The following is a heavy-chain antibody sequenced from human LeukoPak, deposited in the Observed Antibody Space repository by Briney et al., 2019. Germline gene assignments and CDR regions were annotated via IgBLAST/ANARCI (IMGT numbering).Heavy chain of an antibody. Sequence: GASVKVSCKASGYTFTSYGISWVRQAPGQGLEWMGRISAYNGNTNYAQKLQGRVTMTTDTSTSTAYMELRSLRSDDTAVYYCARANFEGSGSKNWYFDLWGRGTLVTVSS. J-gene: IGHJ2*01. CDR1: GYTFTSYG. D-gene: IGHD3-10*01. CDR3: ARANFEGSGSKNWYFDL. CDR2: ISAYNGNT. V-gene: IGHV1-18*01.